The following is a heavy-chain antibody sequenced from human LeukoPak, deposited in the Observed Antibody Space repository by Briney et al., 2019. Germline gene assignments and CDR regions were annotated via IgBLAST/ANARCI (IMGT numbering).Heavy chain of an antibody. CDR1: GYTFTGYY. J-gene: IGHJ4*02. Sequence: ASVKVSCKASGYTFTGYYMHWVRQAPGQGLEWMGRINPNSGGTNYAQKFQGRVTMTRDTSISTAYMELSRLRSDDTAVYYCARDHGKQWPKGDYWGQGTLVTVSS. CDR3: ARDHGKQWPKGDY. D-gene: IGHD6-19*01. CDR2: INPNSGGT. V-gene: IGHV1-2*06.